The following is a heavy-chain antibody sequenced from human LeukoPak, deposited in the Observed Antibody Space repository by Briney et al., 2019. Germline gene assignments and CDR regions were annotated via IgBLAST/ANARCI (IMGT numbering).Heavy chain of an antibody. Sequence: GGSLRLSCEASGFTFTTYSMTWVRQAPGKGLEWVSIISSGSSAIFSADALKGRFTISRDDAKNSLYLQMNSLRAEDTAVYYCARGPGIAMVRGVLYYFDYWGQGTLVTVSS. D-gene: IGHD3-10*01. CDR1: GFTFTTYS. J-gene: IGHJ4*02. CDR3: ARGPGIAMVRGVLYYFDY. V-gene: IGHV3-21*01. CDR2: ISSGSSAI.